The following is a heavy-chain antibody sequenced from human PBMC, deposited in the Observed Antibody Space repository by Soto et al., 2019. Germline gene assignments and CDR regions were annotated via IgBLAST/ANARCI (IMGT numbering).Heavy chain of an antibody. D-gene: IGHD6-13*01. CDR2: IYYSGS. CDR1: CGSISSSSYN. J-gene: IGHJ5*02. Sequence: PSETLSLTCTVSCGSISSSSYNWGWIRQPPGKGLEWIGSIYYSGSNYNPSLKSRVTISVDTSKNQFPLKLSSVTAADTAVYYCARDSPYSSSWYDLNWFDPWGQGTLVTVSS. V-gene: IGHV4-39*02. CDR3: ARDSPYSSSWYDLNWFDP.